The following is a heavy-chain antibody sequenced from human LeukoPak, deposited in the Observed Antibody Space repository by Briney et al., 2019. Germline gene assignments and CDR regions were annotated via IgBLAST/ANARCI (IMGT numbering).Heavy chain of an antibody. CDR1: GFTFDDFA. Sequence: GRSLRLSCAASGFTFDDFAMHWVRQAPGKGLEWVSSISWNGGAIGYADSVKGRFTISRDNAKNSLYLQMNSLRAEDMALYYCAKNMISAGRGTFNIWGQGTMVTVSS. J-gene: IGHJ3*02. CDR2: ISWNGGAI. V-gene: IGHV3-9*03. CDR3: AKNMISAGRGTFNI. D-gene: IGHD1-14*01.